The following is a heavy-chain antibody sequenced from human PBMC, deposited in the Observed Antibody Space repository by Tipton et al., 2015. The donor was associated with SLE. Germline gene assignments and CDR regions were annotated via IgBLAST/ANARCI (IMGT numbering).Heavy chain of an antibody. Sequence: TLSLTCGVSGGSITGYYWTWIRQSPGKGLEWIGYIYDSGATNYSPSLNRRVTMSVDTSKNQFSLMLDSVTAADTAVYYCARVGMRTGVAFDYWGQGILVTVSS. V-gene: IGHV4-59*01. CDR1: GGSITGYY. CDR2: IYDSGAT. CDR3: ARVGMRTGVAFDY. D-gene: IGHD3-3*01. J-gene: IGHJ4*02.